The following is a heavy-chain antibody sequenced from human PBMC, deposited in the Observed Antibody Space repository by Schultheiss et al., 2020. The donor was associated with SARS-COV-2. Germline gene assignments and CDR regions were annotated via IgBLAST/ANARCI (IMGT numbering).Heavy chain of an antibody. CDR2: INPNSGGT. CDR1: GFTFSGAP. V-gene: IGHV1-2*02. CDR3: ARSPLGGWFDP. Sequence: ASVKVSCKASGFTFSGAPVQWVRQAPGQGLEWMGWINPNSGGTNYAQKFQGRVTMTRNTSISTAYMELSSLRSEDTAVYYCARSPLGGWFDPWGQGTLVTVSS. J-gene: IGHJ5*02.